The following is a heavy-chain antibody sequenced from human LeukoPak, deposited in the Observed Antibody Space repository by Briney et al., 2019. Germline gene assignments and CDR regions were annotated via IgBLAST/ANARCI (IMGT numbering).Heavy chain of an antibody. D-gene: IGHD6-19*01. CDR1: GYTFTSYG. J-gene: IGHJ5*02. CDR3: ARSIAVAGTSGWFDP. V-gene: IGHV1-18*01. CDR2: ISAYNGNT. Sequence: PGASVKVSCKASGYTFTSYGISWVRQAPGQGLEWMGWISAYNGNTNYAQKLQGRVTMTTDTFTSTAYMELRSLRSDDTAVYYCARSIAVAGTSGWFDPWGQGTLVTVSS.